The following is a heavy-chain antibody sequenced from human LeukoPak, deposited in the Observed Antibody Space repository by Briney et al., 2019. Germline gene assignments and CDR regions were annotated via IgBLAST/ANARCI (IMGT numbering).Heavy chain of an antibody. Sequence: SETLSLTCTVSGGSISSYYWSWIRQPPGKGLEWIGSIYHSGSTYYNPSLKSRVTISVDTSKNQFSLKLSSVTAADTAVYYCARDIYVWGSYRYARFDYWGQGTLVTVSS. CDR2: IYHSGST. CDR1: GGSISSYY. J-gene: IGHJ4*02. CDR3: ARDIYVWGSYRYARFDY. V-gene: IGHV4-38-2*02. D-gene: IGHD3-16*02.